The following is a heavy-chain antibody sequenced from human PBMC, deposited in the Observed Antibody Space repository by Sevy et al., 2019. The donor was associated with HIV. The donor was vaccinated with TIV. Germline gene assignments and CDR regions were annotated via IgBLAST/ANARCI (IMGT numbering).Heavy chain of an antibody. V-gene: IGHV3-7*01. J-gene: IGHJ4*02. D-gene: IGHD1-26*01. CDR1: GFNIRAHW. CDR2: INEDGSTK. Sequence: GGSLRLSCAASGFNIRAHWMLWVRQAPGKGLEWVANINEDGSTKYYLDSVKGRFTISRDNAENSAFLQMNSLRVEDTAAYYCVRALLKADSLWGQGTLVTVSS. CDR3: VRALLKADSL.